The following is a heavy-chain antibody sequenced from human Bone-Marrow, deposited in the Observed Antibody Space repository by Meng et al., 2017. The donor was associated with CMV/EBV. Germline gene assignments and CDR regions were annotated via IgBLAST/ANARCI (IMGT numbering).Heavy chain of an antibody. J-gene: IGHJ4*02. V-gene: IGHV3-30*02. D-gene: IGHD1-14*01. Sequence: GGSLRLSCAASGFTFSSYGMHWVRQAPGKGLEWVAFIRYDGSNKYYADSVKGRFTISRDNSKNTLYLQMNSLRAEDTAVYYCARICVTGRACYHFDYWGQGTLVTVSS. CDR3: ARICVTGRACYHFDY. CDR1: GFTFSSYG. CDR2: IRYDGSNK.